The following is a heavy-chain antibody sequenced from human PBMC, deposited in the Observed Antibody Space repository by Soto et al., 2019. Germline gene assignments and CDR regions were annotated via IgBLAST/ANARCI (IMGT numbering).Heavy chain of an antibody. CDR1: GYSFTAYW. CDR2: IDPSDSYV. Sequence: GEYLKISCQGSGYSFTAYWITWVRQMPGKGLEWMATIDPSDSYVDYSPSFRGHVTFSVDRSITTVYLQWNSLKASDSAMYFCTRRASSSSYPSDFWGQGPLVTV. V-gene: IGHV5-10-1*01. D-gene: IGHD2-2*01. J-gene: IGHJ4*02. CDR3: TRRASSSSYPSDF.